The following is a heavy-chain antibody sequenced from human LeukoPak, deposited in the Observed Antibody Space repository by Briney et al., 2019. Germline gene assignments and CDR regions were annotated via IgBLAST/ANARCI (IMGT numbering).Heavy chain of an antibody. CDR1: GYTFTSYG. Sequence: SVKVSCKASGYTFTSYGISWVRQAPGQGLEWMGRIIPILGIANYAQKFQGRVTITADKSTSTAYMELSSLRSEDTAVYYCARDRGYSSGWYYFDYWGQGTLVTVSS. V-gene: IGHV1-69*04. D-gene: IGHD6-19*01. CDR2: IIPILGIA. CDR3: ARDRGYSSGWYYFDY. J-gene: IGHJ4*02.